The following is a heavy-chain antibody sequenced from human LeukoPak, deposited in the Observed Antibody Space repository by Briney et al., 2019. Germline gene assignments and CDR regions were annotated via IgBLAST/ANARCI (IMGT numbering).Heavy chain of an antibody. CDR1: GFTFSSYS. Sequence: GGSLRLSCAASGFTFSSYSMNWVRQAPGKGLEWVSSITSSSSYIYYADSVKGRFTFSRDNSKNTLYLQMNSLRAEDTAVYYCAKVIRSDYWGQGTLVTVSS. V-gene: IGHV3-21*04. CDR3: AKVIRSDY. CDR2: ITSSSSYI. J-gene: IGHJ4*02.